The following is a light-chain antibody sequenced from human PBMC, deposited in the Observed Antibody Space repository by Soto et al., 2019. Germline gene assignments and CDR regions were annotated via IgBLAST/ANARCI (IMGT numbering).Light chain of an antibody. J-gene: IGKJ3*01. Sequence: IQLTQSPSSLSASVGDRVTITCRASQGISSYLAWYQQKPGKAPKLLIYAASTLQSGVPSRFSGSGSGTDFTLTISSLQPEDFATYYCQQLNSYPHTFGHGTKVDIK. V-gene: IGKV1-9*01. CDR2: AAS. CDR1: QGISSY. CDR3: QQLNSYPHT.